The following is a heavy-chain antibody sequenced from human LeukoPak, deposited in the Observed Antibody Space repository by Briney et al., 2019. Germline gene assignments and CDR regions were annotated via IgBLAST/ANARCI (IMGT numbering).Heavy chain of an antibody. V-gene: IGHV3-21*01. CDR2: ISSSGSYI. CDR1: GFTFSSYS. Sequence: GGSLRLSCAASGFTFSSYSMNWVRQAPGKGLEWVSSISSSGSYIYFADSVNGRFTISRDNAKNSLFLQMNSLRAEDTGLYYCARATTAKRGSEGYWGRGTLVTVSS. D-gene: IGHD4-11*01. J-gene: IGHJ4*02. CDR3: ARATTAKRGSEGY.